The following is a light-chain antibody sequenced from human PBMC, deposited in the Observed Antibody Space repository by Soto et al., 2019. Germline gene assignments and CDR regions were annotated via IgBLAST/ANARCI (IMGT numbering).Light chain of an antibody. CDR1: QTISSW. Sequence: DIQMTQSPSTLSGSVGDRVTITCLASQTISSWLAWYQQKPGKAPKLLIYKASSLESGVPSRFSGSGSGTEFTLTISSLQPDDFATYYCQQYNSYSWTFGQGTKVDIK. J-gene: IGKJ1*01. CDR2: KAS. CDR3: QQYNSYSWT. V-gene: IGKV1-5*03.